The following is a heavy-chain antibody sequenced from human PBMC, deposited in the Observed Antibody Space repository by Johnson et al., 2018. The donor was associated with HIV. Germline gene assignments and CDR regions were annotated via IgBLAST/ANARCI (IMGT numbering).Heavy chain of an antibody. CDR3: ARDPLENDYIWGQGAFDI. CDR2: IYSGGKT. D-gene: IGHD3-16*01. V-gene: IGHV3-66*01. CDR1: GFTVSSNY. Sequence: VQLVESGGGLVQPGGSLTLSCAVSGFTVSSNYMSWVRQAPGKGLEWVSVIYSGGKTYYADSVKGRFPISRDNSKNTLYLQMNSLRAEDTAVYYCARDPLENDYIWGQGAFDIWGQGTMVTVSS. J-gene: IGHJ3*02.